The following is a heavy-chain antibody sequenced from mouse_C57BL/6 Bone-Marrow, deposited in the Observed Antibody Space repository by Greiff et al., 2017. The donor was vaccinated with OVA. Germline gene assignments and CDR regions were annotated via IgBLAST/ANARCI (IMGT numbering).Heavy chain of an antibody. CDR1: GFSLSTFGMG. V-gene: IGHV8-8*01. D-gene: IGHD4-1*01. CDR3: ARRANWDGYFDV. CDR2: IWWDDDK. Sequence: QVTLKESGPGILQPSQTLSLTCSFSGFSLSTFGMGVGWLRQPSGQGLDWLAHIWWDDDKYYNPALKSRLPISKDTSKNQVFPKIARVDTADTATYYCARRANWDGYFDVWGTGTTVTVSS. J-gene: IGHJ1*03.